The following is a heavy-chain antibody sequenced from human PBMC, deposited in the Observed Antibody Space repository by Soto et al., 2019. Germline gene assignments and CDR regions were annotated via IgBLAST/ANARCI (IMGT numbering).Heavy chain of an antibody. CDR1: GGSISSSSYY. Sequence: SETLSLTCTVSGGSISSSSYYWGWIRQPPGKGLEWIGSIYYSGRTYYNPSLKSRVTISVDTSKNQFSLKLSPVTAADTAVYYCARQARTRNYYYYYMDVWGKGTTVTVSS. CDR3: ARQARTRNYYYYYMDV. V-gene: IGHV4-39*01. D-gene: IGHD5-12*01. CDR2: IYYSGRT. J-gene: IGHJ6*03.